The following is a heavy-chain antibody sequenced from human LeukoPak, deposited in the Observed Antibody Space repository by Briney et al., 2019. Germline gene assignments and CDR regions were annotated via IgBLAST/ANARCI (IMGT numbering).Heavy chain of an antibody. Sequence: GGSLRLSCAASGFTFSSYGMHWVRQAPGKGLEWVAFIRYDGSNKYYADSVKGRFTISRDNSKNTLYLQMNSLRAEDTAVYYCAKDTRYDDILTGYAIGYWGQGTLVTVSS. CDR1: GFTFSSYG. D-gene: IGHD3-9*01. V-gene: IGHV3-30*02. J-gene: IGHJ4*02. CDR3: AKDTRYDDILTGYAIGY. CDR2: IRYDGSNK.